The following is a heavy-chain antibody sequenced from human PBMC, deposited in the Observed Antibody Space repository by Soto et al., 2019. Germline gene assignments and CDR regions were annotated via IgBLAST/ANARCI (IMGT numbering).Heavy chain of an antibody. J-gene: IGHJ4*02. CDR3: ANEQTSGPFDY. D-gene: IGHD5-12*01. CDR1: GFTFSSYG. V-gene: IGHV3-30*18. CDR2: ISYDGSNK. Sequence: PGGSLRLSCAASGFTFSSYGMHWVRQAPGKGLEWVAVISYDGSNKYYADSVKGRFTISRDNSKNTLYLQMNSLRAEDTAVYYCANEQTSGPFDYWGQGTLVTVSS.